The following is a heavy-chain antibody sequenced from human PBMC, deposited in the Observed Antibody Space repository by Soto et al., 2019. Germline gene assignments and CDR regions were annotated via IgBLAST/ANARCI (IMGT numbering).Heavy chain of an antibody. CDR3: ARLDSSGYHLVDY. J-gene: IGHJ4*02. V-gene: IGHV5-51*01. CDR2: IYPGDSET. D-gene: IGHD3-22*01. Sequence: GESLKISCKGSGYSFTSYWIGCVRQMPGKGLEWMGTIYPGDSETTYSPSFQGQVTISADKSIRTAHLQWTSLKASDTAMYYCARLDSSGYHLVDYWGQGTLVTVS. CDR1: GYSFTSYW.